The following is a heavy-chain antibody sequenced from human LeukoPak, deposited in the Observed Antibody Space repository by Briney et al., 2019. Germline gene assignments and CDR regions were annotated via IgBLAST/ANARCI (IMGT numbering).Heavy chain of an antibody. D-gene: IGHD3-10*01. CDR2: ISYDGSSD. V-gene: IGHV3-30*04. Sequence: PGGSLRLSCAASGFTFSSYAMHWVRQAPGKGLEWVAVISYDGSSDYYADSVKGRFTISRDNAKNSVYLQMNSLRVEDTAVYYCARRPFGADYWGQGTLVTVSS. J-gene: IGHJ4*02. CDR3: ARRPFGADY. CDR1: GFTFSSYA.